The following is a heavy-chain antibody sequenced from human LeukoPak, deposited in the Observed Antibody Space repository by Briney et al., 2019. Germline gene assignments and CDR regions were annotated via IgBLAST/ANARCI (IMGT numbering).Heavy chain of an antibody. D-gene: IGHD3-16*01. J-gene: IGHJ3*02. CDR2: IIPIFGSA. CDR3: ARVGHLTLDDVFDI. Sequence: SVKVSCKASGGTFSNYAINWVRQAPGQGLEWMGGIIPIFGSANYAQKFQGRVTITADESTSTAYMELSSLRSEDTAVYYCARVGHLTLDDVFDIWGQGTMVIVSS. V-gene: IGHV1-69*13. CDR1: GGTFSNYA.